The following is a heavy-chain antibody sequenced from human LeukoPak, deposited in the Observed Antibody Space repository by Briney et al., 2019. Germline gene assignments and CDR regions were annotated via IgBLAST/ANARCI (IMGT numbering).Heavy chain of an antibody. CDR1: GFTFSSYW. V-gene: IGHV3-7*01. J-gene: IGHJ6*02. CDR2: IMQDGSDK. CDR3: AKDRAGEMNYYYYGMDV. D-gene: IGHD7-27*01. Sequence: PGGSLRLSCSASGFTFSSYWMSWVRQAPGKGLEWVANIMQDGSDKYYVDSVKGRFTISRDNGKNSLYLQMNSLRAEDTAVYYCAKDRAGEMNYYYYGMDVWGQGTTVTVSS.